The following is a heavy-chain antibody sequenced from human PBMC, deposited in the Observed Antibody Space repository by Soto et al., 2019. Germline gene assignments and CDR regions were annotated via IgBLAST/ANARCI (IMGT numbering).Heavy chain of an antibody. CDR1: GDSISSNGYY. J-gene: IGHJ4*02. CDR2: IYYSGST. Sequence: SETLSLTCTVSGDSISSNGYYWSWIRQHPGKGLEWIGYIYYSGSTYYNPSLKSRVTISVDTSKNQFSLKLSSVTAADTAAYYCATEWGRDGYNFHYWGQGTLVTVSS. D-gene: IGHD3-16*01. CDR3: ATEWGRDGYNFHY. V-gene: IGHV4-31*03.